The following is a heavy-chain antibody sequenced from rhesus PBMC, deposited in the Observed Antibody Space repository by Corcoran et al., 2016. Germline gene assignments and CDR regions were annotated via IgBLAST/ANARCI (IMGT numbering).Heavy chain of an antibody. CDR3: ARDRYNWNYVYYGLDS. D-gene: IGHD1-26*01. CDR2: ISNGGGRK. Sequence: EVQLVESGGGLAKPGGSLRLSCAASGFTFSDYYMDWVRQASGKGLEGVSRISNGGGRKWYAEAVKGIFTISRENAKNTLYLQMDGRRAEDTAVYYWARDRYNWNYVYYGLDSWGQGVVVTVSS. V-gene: IGHV3-178*01. J-gene: IGHJ6*01. CDR1: GFTFSDYY.